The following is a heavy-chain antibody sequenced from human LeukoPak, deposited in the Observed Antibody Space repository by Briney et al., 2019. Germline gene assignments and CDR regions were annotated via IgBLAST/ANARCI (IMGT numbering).Heavy chain of an antibody. J-gene: IGHJ3*02. Sequence: GGSLRLSCAASGFTFSSYAMYWVRQAPGKGLEWVSDISGSGTTTNYADSVKGRFTISRDNSKNTLYLQMNSLRAEDTAVYYCAKEELLWFGEPYGDKTTPIGGPDAFDIWGQGTMVTVSS. CDR3: AKEELLWFGEPYGDKTTPIGGPDAFDI. D-gene: IGHD3-10*01. V-gene: IGHV3-23*01. CDR2: ISGSGTTT. CDR1: GFTFSSYA.